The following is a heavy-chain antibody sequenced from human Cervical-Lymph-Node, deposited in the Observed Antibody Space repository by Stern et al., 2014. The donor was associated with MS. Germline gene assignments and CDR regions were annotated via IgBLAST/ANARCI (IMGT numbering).Heavy chain of an antibody. D-gene: IGHD2-21*01. J-gene: IGHJ4*02. V-gene: IGHV1-69*01. CDR2: ITPIFDAT. Sequence: VQLVESGAEVKKPGSSVKVSCKTSGGTFSNYAISWLRQAPGQGLEWMGGITPIFDATNYAQKFQGRVTITADESTRTAYMELSSLRSDDTAMYYCARGDSEAPIYYFDYWGQGTLVTVSS. CDR1: GGTFSNYA. CDR3: ARGDSEAPIYYFDY.